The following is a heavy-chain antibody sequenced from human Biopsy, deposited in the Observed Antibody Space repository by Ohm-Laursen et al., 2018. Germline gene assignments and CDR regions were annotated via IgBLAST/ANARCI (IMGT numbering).Heavy chain of an antibody. CDR3: ATLTEDYGASPDS. J-gene: IGHJ4*02. Sequence: ASVKVSCKASGGSFSDYGLSWVRQAPGRGLEWMGRVIPISNTANYAQNFQDRLTITADRSTNTAYMELNSLGSEDTAVYFCATLTEDYGASPDSWGQGTLVVVSS. V-gene: IGHV1-69*06. CDR2: VIPISNTA. CDR1: GGSFSDYG. D-gene: IGHD4-17*01.